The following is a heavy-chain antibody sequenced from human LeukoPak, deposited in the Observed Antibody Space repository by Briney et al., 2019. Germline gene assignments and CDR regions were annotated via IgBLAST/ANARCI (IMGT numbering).Heavy chain of an antibody. Sequence: GSLRLSCTASGFTFGDYAMSWIRQPPGKGLEWIGEINHSGSTNYNPSLKSRVTISVDTSKNQFSLKLSSVTAADTAVYYCARTGSYCGGDCYTPDAFDIWGQGTMVTVSS. D-gene: IGHD2-21*02. CDR3: ARTGSYCGGDCYTPDAFDI. CDR2: INHSGST. CDR1: GFTFGDYA. V-gene: IGHV4-34*01. J-gene: IGHJ3*02.